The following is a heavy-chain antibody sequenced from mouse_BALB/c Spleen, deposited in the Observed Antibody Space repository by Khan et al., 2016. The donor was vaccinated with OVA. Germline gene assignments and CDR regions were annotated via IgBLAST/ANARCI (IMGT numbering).Heavy chain of an antibody. CDR1: GFTLSNYG. Sequence: VAREEAGGDLVKHGRSLKIYCAGSGFTLSNYGMYWVRQTPDKRLEWVATISSYGFYTYYPDSVKGRFTISRDNAKNTLYLQMSSLKSEDTAMYYCASHLTGSFAYWGQGTLVTVSA. D-gene: IGHD4-1*01. CDR2: ISSYGFYT. CDR3: ASHLTGSFAY. V-gene: IGHV5-6*01. J-gene: IGHJ3*01.